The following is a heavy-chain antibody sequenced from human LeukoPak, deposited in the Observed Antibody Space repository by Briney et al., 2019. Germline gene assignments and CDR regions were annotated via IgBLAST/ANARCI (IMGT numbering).Heavy chain of an antibody. D-gene: IGHD3-3*01. CDR2: IYHSGST. CDR3: ARDHLCDLWSGYLCPLDY. V-gene: IGHV4-38-2*02. CDR1: GYSISSGYY. Sequence: SETLSLTCTVSGYSISSGYYWGWIRQPPGKGLEWIGSIYHSGSTYYNPSLKSRVTISVDTSKNQFSLKLSSVTAADTAVYYCARDHLCDLWSGYLCPLDYWGQGQWSPSLQ. J-gene: IGHJ3*01.